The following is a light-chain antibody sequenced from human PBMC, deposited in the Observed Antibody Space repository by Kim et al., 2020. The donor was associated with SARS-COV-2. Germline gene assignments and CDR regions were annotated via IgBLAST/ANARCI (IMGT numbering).Light chain of an antibody. Sequence: ASVGDRVTITCRASQSISSWLAWYQQKPGKAPKLLIYQASKLQSGVPWRFSGSGSGTKFTLTISSLQPDDLATYHCQQYDSYPWTFGQGTKVDIK. CDR3: QQYDSYPWT. J-gene: IGKJ1*01. CDR2: QAS. CDR1: QSISSW. V-gene: IGKV1-5*03.